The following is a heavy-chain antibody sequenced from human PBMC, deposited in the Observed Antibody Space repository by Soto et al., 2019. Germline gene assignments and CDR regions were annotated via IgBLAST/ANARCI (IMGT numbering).Heavy chain of an antibody. CDR1: GGSISNYY. CDR2: IHYSGST. CDR3: ARASGYFDY. V-gene: IGHV4-59*01. Sequence: QVQLQESGPGLVKPSETLSLTCTVSGGSISNYYWSWIRQPPDKGLEWIGYIHYSGSTNYNPSLKSRVTISVDTSKNHFSLKLSSVTAADAAVYYCARASGYFDYWGQGTLVTVSS. J-gene: IGHJ4*02. D-gene: IGHD6-25*01.